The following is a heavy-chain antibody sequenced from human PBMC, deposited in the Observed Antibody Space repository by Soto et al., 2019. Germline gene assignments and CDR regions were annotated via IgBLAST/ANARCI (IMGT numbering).Heavy chain of an antibody. CDR2: IYYSGST. J-gene: IGHJ6*03. D-gene: IGHD2-2*02. V-gene: IGHV4-59*12. CDR3: ARETHGFDIVVVPAAIGYYMDV. Sequence: PSETLSLTCTVSGGSISSYYWSWIRQPPGKGLEWIGYIYYSGSTNYNPSLKSRVTISVDTSKNQFSLKLSSVTAADTAVYYCARETHGFDIVVVPAAIGYYMDVWGKGTTVTVS. CDR1: GGSISSYY.